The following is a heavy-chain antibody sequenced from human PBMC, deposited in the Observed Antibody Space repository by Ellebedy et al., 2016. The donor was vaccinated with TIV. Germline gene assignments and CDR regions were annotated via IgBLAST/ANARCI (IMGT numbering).Heavy chain of an antibody. D-gene: IGHD5-18*01. J-gene: IGHJ4*02. V-gene: IGHV3-23*01. CDR1: GFTFSSYA. Sequence: GESLKISCADSGFTFSSYAMSWVRQAPGKGLEWVSGIVGSGGSRYADSVKGRFTISRDNSKSTLDLQMSSLRAEDTAVYYCAKDRTPGDGYWVFDFWGQGTLVTVST. CDR3: AKDRTPGDGYWVFDF. CDR2: IVGSGGSR.